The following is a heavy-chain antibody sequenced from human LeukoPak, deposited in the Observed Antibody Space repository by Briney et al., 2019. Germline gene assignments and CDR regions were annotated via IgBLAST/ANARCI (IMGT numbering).Heavy chain of an antibody. CDR2: ISGDGGST. V-gene: IGHV3-43*02. CDR1: GFTFDDYA. CDR3: AKDYRYYSGGSCYSGGQRAGFVY. Sequence: GGTLRLSCAASGFTFDDYAMHWVRQAPGKGLEWVSLISGDGGSTYYADSVKGRFTISRDNNKTSLYLQMNSLRTEDTALYYCAKDYRYYSGGSCYSGGQRAGFVYWGQGTLVTVSS. J-gene: IGHJ4*02. D-gene: IGHD2-15*01.